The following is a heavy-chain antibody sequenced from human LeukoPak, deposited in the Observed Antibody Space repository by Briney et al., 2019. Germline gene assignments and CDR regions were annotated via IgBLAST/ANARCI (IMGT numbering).Heavy chain of an antibody. CDR3: ARGYCSSTSCLAYFGY. V-gene: IGHV1-2*02. CDR2: INPNSGGT. Sequence: ASVKVSCKASGYTFTGYYMHWVRQAPGQGLEWMGWINPNSGGTNYAQKFQGRVTMTRDTSISTAYMELSRLRSDDTAVYYCARGYCSSTSCLAYFGYWGQGTLVTVSS. D-gene: IGHD2-2*01. J-gene: IGHJ4*02. CDR1: GYTFTGYY.